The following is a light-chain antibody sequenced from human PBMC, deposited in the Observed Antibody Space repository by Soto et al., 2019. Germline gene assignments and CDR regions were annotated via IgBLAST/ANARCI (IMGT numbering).Light chain of an antibody. V-gene: IGKV3-11*01. CDR3: VQRTTWPWT. Sequence: EIVVTQSPGTLSLSPGERATLSCRASQSVSSHLAWYQQKPGQAPRLLIYDASNRATGIPARFSGSGSGTDFTLTISSLEPEDFAVYHCVQRTTWPWTCGQGSKVVIK. J-gene: IGKJ1*01. CDR2: DAS. CDR1: QSVSSH.